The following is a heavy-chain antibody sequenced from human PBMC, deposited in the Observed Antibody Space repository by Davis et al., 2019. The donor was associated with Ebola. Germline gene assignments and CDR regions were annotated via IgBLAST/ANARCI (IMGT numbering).Heavy chain of an antibody. V-gene: IGHV5-51*01. CDR3: ARLPWGTVAGLDS. CDR2: IFPGDSDT. CDR1: GYSFTSHW. D-gene: IGHD3-16*01. Sequence: GESLKISCKGSGYSFTSHWIVWVRQMPGKGLECMGIIFPGDSDTRYSPSFRGQVTISADKSIKTAFLQWSSLKASDTAMYYCARLPWGTVAGLDSWGQGTLVTVSS. J-gene: IGHJ4*02.